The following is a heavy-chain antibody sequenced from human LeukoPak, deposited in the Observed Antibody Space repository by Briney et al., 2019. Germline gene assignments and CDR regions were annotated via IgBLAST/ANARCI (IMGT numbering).Heavy chain of an antibody. Sequence: GASVKVSCKASGYTFTGYYMHWVRQAPGQGLEWMGWINPNSGGTNYAQKLQGRVTMTTDTSTSTAYMELRSLRSDDTAVYYGARKNVLLWFGESLYYMDVWGKGTTVTVSS. J-gene: IGHJ6*03. V-gene: IGHV1-2*02. CDR1: GYTFTGYY. D-gene: IGHD3-10*01. CDR3: ARKNVLLWFGESLYYMDV. CDR2: INPNSGGT.